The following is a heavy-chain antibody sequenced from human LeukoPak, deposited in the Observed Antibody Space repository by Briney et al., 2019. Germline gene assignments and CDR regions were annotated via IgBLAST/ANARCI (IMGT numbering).Heavy chain of an antibody. J-gene: IGHJ3*02. Sequence: SETLSLTCTVSGGSISSYYWSWIRQPAGKGLEWIGRIHSSGSTNYNPSLKSRVTMSVDTSKNQFSLKLSSVTAADTAVYYCARRRRIVGATPGAFDIWGQGTMVTVSS. CDR2: IHSSGST. V-gene: IGHV4-4*07. CDR3: ARRRRIVGATPGAFDI. D-gene: IGHD1-26*01. CDR1: GGSISSYY.